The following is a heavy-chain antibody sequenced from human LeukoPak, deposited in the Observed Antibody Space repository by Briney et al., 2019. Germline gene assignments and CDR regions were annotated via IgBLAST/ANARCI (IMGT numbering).Heavy chain of an antibody. CDR1: GCTFTGYY. J-gene: IGHJ3*02. D-gene: IGHD6-13*01. V-gene: IGHV1-2*02. Sequence: ASVKVSCKASGCTFTGYYMHWVRQAPGQGLEWMGWINPNSGGTNYAQKFQGRVTMTRDTSISTAYMELSRLRSDDTAVYYCARERAAAGTVFSDAFDIWGQGTMVTVSS. CDR3: ARERAAAGTVFSDAFDI. CDR2: INPNSGGT.